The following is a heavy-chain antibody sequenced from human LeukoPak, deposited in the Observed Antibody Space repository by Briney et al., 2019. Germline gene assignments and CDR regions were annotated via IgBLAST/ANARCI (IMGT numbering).Heavy chain of an antibody. CDR1: GFTVSSNY. Sequence: PGGSLRLSCAASGFTVSSNYMSWVRQAPGKGLEWVSVIYSGGSTFYPDSVKGRFTISRDNSKNRLYLQMNSLRAEDTAVYYCATDSSLSSSWYIWDSWGQGTLVTVSS. CDR2: IYSGGST. D-gene: IGHD6-13*01. J-gene: IGHJ4*02. CDR3: ATDSSLSSSWYIWDS. V-gene: IGHV3-53*01.